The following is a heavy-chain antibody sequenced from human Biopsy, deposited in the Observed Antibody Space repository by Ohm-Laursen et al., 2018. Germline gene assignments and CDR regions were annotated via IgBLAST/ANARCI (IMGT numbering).Heavy chain of an antibody. J-gene: IGHJ4*02. CDR1: GYAFTGYY. D-gene: IGHD3-3*01. CDR3: ARDLLEWSLPS. Sequence: ASVKVSCKTSGYAFTGYYLHWVRQAPGQGLEWMGSIYPNSGDTDFAQKFQGRVSMTRDTSVSTAYLELSSLRSDDTAIYYCARDLLEWSLPSWGQGTLVTVSS. CDR2: IYPNSGDT. V-gene: IGHV1-2*02.